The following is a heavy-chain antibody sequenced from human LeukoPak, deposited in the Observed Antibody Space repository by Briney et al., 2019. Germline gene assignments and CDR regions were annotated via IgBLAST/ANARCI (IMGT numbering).Heavy chain of an antibody. CDR1: GGSFSGYY. CDR3: ASTTYCSGGSCYSPGYYYYYMDV. D-gene: IGHD2-15*01. V-gene: IGHV4-34*01. J-gene: IGHJ6*03. CDR2: IYYSGST. Sequence: SETLSLTCGVYGGSFSGYYWTWIRQPPGKGLEWIGSIYYSGSTYYNPSLKSRVTISVDTSKNQFSLKLSSVTAADTAVYYCASTTYCSGGSCYSPGYYYYYMDVWGKGTTVTISS.